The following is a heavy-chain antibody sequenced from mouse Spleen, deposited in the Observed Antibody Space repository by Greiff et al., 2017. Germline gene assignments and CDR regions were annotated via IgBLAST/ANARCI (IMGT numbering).Heavy chain of an antibody. D-gene: IGHD4-1*01. CDR3: ARGGGNWDLGFDY. CDR1: GYTFTDYN. CDR2: INPNNGGT. V-gene: IGHV1-18*01. Sequence: EVQGVESGPELVKPGASVKIPCKASGYTFTDYNMDWVKQSHGKSLEWIGDINPNNGGTIYNQKFKGKATLTVDKSSSTAYMELRSLTSEDTAVYYCARGGGNWDLGFDYWGQGTTLTVSS. J-gene: IGHJ2*01.